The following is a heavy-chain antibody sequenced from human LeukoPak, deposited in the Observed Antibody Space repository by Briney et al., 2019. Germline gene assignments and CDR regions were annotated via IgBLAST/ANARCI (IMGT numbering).Heavy chain of an antibody. Sequence: LETLSLTCTVSGGSISSSSYYWGWIRQPPGKGLEWIGSIYYSGSTYYNPSLKSRVTISVDTSKNQFSLKLSSVTAADTAVYYCARVWATVTTYWYFDLWGRGTLVTVSS. D-gene: IGHD4-17*01. CDR2: IYYSGST. CDR3: ARVWATVTTYWYFDL. V-gene: IGHV4-39*01. J-gene: IGHJ2*01. CDR1: GGSISSSSYY.